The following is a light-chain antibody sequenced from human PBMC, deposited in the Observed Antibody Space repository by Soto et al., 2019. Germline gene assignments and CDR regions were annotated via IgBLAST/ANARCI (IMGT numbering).Light chain of an antibody. CDR1: QSMSFY. J-gene: IGKJ5*01. V-gene: IGKV1-39*01. Sequence: DIHRTQAPSSLSASVGDRVTITCRASQSMSFYLNWYQQKPGKAHKVLIYAASNLQSGVPSRFSGSGSGTDVTLTISSLQPEDFATCYGQQSDSTPVTFGQGTRLEIK. CDR2: AAS. CDR3: QQSDSTPVT.